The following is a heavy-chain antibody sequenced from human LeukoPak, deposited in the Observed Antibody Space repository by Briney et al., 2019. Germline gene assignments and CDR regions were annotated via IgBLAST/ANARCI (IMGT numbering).Heavy chain of an antibody. J-gene: IGHJ5*02. Sequence: PSETLSLTCTVSGGSLSSYYWSWIRQPPGKGLEWIGYIYYRGSTSYNPSLRSRVTISVDTSKNQFSLKLSSVTAADTAVYYCASCIGSSSFARWFDPWGQGTLVTVSS. V-gene: IGHV4-59*01. D-gene: IGHD6-6*01. CDR2: IYYRGST. CDR1: GGSLSSYY. CDR3: ASCIGSSSFARWFDP.